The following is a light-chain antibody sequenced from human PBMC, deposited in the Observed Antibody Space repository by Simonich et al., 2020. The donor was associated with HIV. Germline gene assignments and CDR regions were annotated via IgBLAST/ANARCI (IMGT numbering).Light chain of an antibody. Sequence: DIVMTQSPDSLAVSLGERATINCKSSRNILYNSNNKNYLAWYQQKPGQPPNLLIYWASTRESGVPDRFSASWSGTDFTLTISSLQAEDVAVYYCQQYYTTPPTFGQGTKVEI. CDR2: WAS. CDR1: RNILYNSNNKNY. CDR3: QQYYTTPPT. V-gene: IGKV4-1*01. J-gene: IGKJ1*01.